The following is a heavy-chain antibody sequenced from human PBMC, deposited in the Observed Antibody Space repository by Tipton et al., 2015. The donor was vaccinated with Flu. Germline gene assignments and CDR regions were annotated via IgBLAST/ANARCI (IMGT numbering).Heavy chain of an antibody. V-gene: IGHV3-23*01. CDR3: AKPPFSSDDSW. CDR1: GFTFGNYA. J-gene: IGHJ4*02. CDR2: ISHSGDST. D-gene: IGHD3-22*01. Sequence: SLRLSCAASGFTFGNYAMSWVRQAPGKGLERVSAISHSGDSTYYADSVNGRYTIPRDDSESTVYLQMNSLRAEDTAVYYWAKPPFSSDDSWWGQETLVTVSS.